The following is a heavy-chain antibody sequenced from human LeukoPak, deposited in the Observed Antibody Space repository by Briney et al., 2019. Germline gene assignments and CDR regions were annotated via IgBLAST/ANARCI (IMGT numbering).Heavy chain of an antibody. CDR3: ARDWDLTDTAMVGYNWFDP. D-gene: IGHD5-18*01. J-gene: IGHJ5*02. Sequence: GGSLRLSCAASGFTFSSYSMNWVRQAPGKGLEWVSSIISSSSYIYYAGSVKGRFTISRDNAKNSLYLQMNSLRPEDTAVYYCARDWDLTDTAMVGYNWFDPWGQGTLVTVSS. CDR1: GFTFSSYS. CDR2: IISSSSYI. V-gene: IGHV3-21*01.